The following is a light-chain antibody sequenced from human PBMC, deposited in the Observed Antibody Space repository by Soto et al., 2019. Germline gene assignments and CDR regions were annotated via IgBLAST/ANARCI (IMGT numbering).Light chain of an antibody. CDR3: AAWDDSLNGYV. CDR2: SNT. Sequence: QSVLTQPPSASGTPGQRVTFSCSGSGSNIGTNAVNWYQQLPGTAPKLLIYSNTQRPSGVPDRFSGSKSGTSASLAISGLQSEDEADYYSAAWDDSLNGYVFGTGTKLTVL. CDR1: GSNIGTNA. J-gene: IGLJ1*01. V-gene: IGLV1-44*01.